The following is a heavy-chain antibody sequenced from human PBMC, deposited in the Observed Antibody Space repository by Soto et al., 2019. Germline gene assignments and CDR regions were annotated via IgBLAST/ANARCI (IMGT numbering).Heavy chain of an antibody. CDR3: ASDETKEYYYDRRGIGSPCDY. Sequence: QVQLVESGGGVVQPGRSLRLSCAASGFTFSKFGMHWVRQAPGKGLEWLAVISFDGSTKYHADSVKGRFTVSRDNSKNTLYLQMNRLRADETAVYHCASDETKEYYYDRRGIGSPCDYWGQGTLVTVSS. CDR2: ISFDGSTK. V-gene: IGHV3-33*05. J-gene: IGHJ4*02. D-gene: IGHD3-22*01. CDR1: GFTFSKFG.